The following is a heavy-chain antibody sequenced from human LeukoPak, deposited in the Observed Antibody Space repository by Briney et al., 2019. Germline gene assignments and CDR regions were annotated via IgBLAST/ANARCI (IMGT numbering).Heavy chain of an antibody. Sequence: SETLSLTCAVSGGSISSGDYYWSWIRQPPGKGLEWIGYIYYSGSTYYNPSLKSRVSISVDTSKNQFSLKLSSVTAADTAVYYCARDARYYDFWSGYQMYYYGMDVWGQGTTVTVSS. D-gene: IGHD3-3*01. CDR2: IYYSGST. CDR1: GGSISSGDYY. CDR3: ARDARYYDFWSGYQMYYYGMDV. J-gene: IGHJ6*02. V-gene: IGHV4-30-4*01.